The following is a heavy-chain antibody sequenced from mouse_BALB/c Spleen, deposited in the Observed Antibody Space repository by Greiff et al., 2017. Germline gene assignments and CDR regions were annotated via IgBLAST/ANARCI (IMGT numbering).Heavy chain of an antibody. V-gene: IGHV10-3*03. Sequence: EVQVVESGGGLVQPKGSLKLSCAASGFTFNTYAMHWVCQAPGKGLEWVARIRSKSNNYATYYADSVKDRFTISRDDSQSMLYLQMNNLKTEDTAMYYCVRERPFDLYYYGSSPLDYAMDYWGQGTSVTVSS. CDR3: VRERPFDLYYYGSSPLDYAMDY. J-gene: IGHJ4*01. D-gene: IGHD1-1*01. CDR1: GFTFNTYA. CDR2: IRSKSNNYAT.